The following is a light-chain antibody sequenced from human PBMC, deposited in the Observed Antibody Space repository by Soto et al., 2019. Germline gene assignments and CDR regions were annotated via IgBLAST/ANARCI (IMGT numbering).Light chain of an antibody. CDR2: AAS. CDR3: QQYNSYSWT. CDR1: QSIVTY. V-gene: IGKV1-39*01. J-gene: IGKJ1*01. Sequence: DIQMTQSPSSLSASVGDRVTITCRASQSIVTYLNWYLQKPGKAPKLLIYAASNLQSGVPSRFSGSGSGTDFTLTISALQPDDFATYYCQQYNSYSWTFGQGTKVDI.